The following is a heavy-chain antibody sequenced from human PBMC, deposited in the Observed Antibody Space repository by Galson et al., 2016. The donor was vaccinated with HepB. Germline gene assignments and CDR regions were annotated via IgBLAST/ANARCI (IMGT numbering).Heavy chain of an antibody. Sequence: SVKVSCKASGFTFSNYGISWVRQAPGQGLEWMGWISPYSGKTHYARTLQGRVTMTTDSSTSTAYMELRSLRSDDTAVYFCARVDGIVGSRFDPWGRGTLVTVSS. CDR2: ISPYSGKT. J-gene: IGHJ5*01. D-gene: IGHD1-26*01. V-gene: IGHV1-18*01. CDR1: GFTFSNYG. CDR3: ARVDGIVGSRFDP.